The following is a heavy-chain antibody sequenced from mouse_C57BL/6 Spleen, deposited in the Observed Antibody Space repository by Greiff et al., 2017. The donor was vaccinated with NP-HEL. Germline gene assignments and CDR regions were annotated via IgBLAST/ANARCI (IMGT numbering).Heavy chain of an antibody. V-gene: IGHV1-81*01. Sequence: VQLQQSGAELARPGASVKLSCKASGYTFTSYGISWVKQRTGQGLEWIGEIYPRSGNTYYNEKFKGKATLTADKSSSTAYMELRSLTSEDSAVYFCARGAVVPSYWYFDVWGTGTTVTVSS. CDR2: IYPRSGNT. D-gene: IGHD1-1*01. CDR1: GYTFTSYG. J-gene: IGHJ1*03. CDR3: ARGAVVPSYWYFDV.